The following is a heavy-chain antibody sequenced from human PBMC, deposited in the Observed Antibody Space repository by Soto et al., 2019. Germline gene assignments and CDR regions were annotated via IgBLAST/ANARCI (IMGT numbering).Heavy chain of an antibody. Sequence: ASLTVSCTASGYTLTSYYMHWVRQAKRQGLEWMGIINPSGGSTSYAQKFQGRVTMTRDTSTSTVYMELSSLRSEDTAVYYCASDPNSIAAEDYYYGMDLWGQGTTVTVS. V-gene: IGHV1-46*01. CDR2: INPSGGST. D-gene: IGHD6-13*01. CDR1: GYTLTSYY. CDR3: ASDPNSIAAEDYYYGMDL. J-gene: IGHJ6*02.